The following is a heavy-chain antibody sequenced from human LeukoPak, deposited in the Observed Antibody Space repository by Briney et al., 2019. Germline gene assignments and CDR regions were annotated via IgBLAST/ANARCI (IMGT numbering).Heavy chain of an antibody. J-gene: IGHJ5*02. CDR1: GGTFSSYA. V-gene: IGHV1-69*13. Sequence: ASVKVSCKASGGTFSSYAISWVRQAPGQGLEWMGGIIPIFGTANYAQKFQGRVTITADESTSTAYMELSSLRSEDTAVYYCTRDLGTGSYQTWFDPWGQGTLVTVSS. CDR2: IIPIFGTA. CDR3: TRDLGTGSYQTWFDP. D-gene: IGHD1-26*01.